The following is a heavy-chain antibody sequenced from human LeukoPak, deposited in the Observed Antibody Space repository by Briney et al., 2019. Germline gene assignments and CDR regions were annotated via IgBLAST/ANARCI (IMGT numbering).Heavy chain of an antibody. J-gene: IGHJ4*02. CDR1: GFTFDDYG. V-gene: IGHV3-20*04. CDR3: ARTYYDILTSYNPYFDY. D-gene: IGHD3-9*01. CDR2: INWNGGST. Sequence: GGSLRLSCAASGFTFDDYGMSWVRQAPGKGLEWVSGINWNGGSTGYADSVKGRFTISRDNAKNSLYLQMNSLRAEDTAVYYCARTYYDILTSYNPYFDYWGQGTLVTVSS.